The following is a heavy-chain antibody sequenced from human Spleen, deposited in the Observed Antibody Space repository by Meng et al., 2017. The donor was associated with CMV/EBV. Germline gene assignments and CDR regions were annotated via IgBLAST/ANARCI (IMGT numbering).Heavy chain of an antibody. V-gene: IGHV1-18*01. D-gene: IGHD2-2*01. Sequence: SGYPFTSYGISWVRQAPGQGLEWMGWISAYNGNTNYAQKLQGRVTMTTDTSTSTAYMELRSLRSDDTAVYYCARDKRVVPAARQGFDPWGQGTLVTVSS. CDR2: ISAYNGNT. J-gene: IGHJ5*02. CDR1: GYPFTSYG. CDR3: ARDKRVVPAARQGFDP.